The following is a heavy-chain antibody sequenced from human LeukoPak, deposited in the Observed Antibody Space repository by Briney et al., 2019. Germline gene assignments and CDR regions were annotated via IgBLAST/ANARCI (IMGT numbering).Heavy chain of an antibody. Sequence: SETLSLTCTVSGGSISSYYWSWIRQPPGKGLEWIGYIYYSGSTNYNPSLKSRVTISVDTSKNQFSLRLNSVTAADTAVYYCARTGGDCSSGLCYYAMDVWGQGTTVTVS. V-gene: IGHV4-59*12. D-gene: IGHD2-21*02. CDR3: ARTGGDCSSGLCYYAMDV. J-gene: IGHJ6*02. CDR1: GGSISSYY. CDR2: IYYSGST.